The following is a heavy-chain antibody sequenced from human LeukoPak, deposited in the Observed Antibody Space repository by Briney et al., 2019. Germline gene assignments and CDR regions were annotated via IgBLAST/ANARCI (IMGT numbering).Heavy chain of an antibody. D-gene: IGHD3-3*01. Sequence: GGSLRLSCAASGFTFSSYSMNWVRQAPGKGLEWVSVIYSGGSTYYADSVEGRFTISGDNSKNTLYLQMNSLRAEDTAVYYCARGVENYYYYGMDVWGQGTTVTVSS. CDR1: GFTFSSYS. CDR3: ARGVENYYYYGMDV. CDR2: IYSGGST. J-gene: IGHJ6*02. V-gene: IGHV3-66*01.